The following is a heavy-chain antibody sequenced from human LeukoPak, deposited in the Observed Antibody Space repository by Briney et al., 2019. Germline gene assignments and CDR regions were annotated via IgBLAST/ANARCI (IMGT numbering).Heavy chain of an antibody. CDR2: INRSGST. CDR1: GFTFSSYS. D-gene: IGHD6-19*01. CDR3: ARGRDSSGWGTYYFDY. Sequence: GSLRLSCAASGFTFSSYSMNWIRQPPGKGLEWIGEINRSGSTNYNPSLKSRVTISVDTSKNQFSLKLSSVTAADTAVYYCARGRDSSGWGTYYFDYWGQGTLVTVSS. J-gene: IGHJ4*02. V-gene: IGHV4-34*01.